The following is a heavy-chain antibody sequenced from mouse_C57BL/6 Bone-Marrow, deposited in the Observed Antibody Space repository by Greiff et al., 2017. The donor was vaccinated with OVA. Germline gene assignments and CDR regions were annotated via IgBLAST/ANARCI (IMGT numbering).Heavy chain of an antibody. J-gene: IGHJ2*01. CDR2: IDPNSGGT. CDR3: ASTAQATGTYDYFDY. Sequence: VQLQQPGAELVKPGASVKLSCKASGYTFTSYWMHWVKQRPGRGLEWIGRIDPNSGGTKYNEKFKSKATLTVDKPSSTAYMQLSSLTSEDSAVYYCASTAQATGTYDYFDYWGQGTTLTVSS. V-gene: IGHV1-72*01. D-gene: IGHD3-2*02. CDR1: GYTFTSYW.